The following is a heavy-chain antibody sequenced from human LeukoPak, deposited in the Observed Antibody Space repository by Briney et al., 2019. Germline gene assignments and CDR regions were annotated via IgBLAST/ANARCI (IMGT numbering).Heavy chain of an antibody. D-gene: IGHD4-23*01. V-gene: IGHV4-38-2*02. CDR3: ARVFGGPVSRRFDP. J-gene: IGHJ5*02. Sequence: PSETLSLTCSVSGYSIGSGYDWAWIRQPPGKGLEWIGSINYSGRPYYNPSLKSRVTISVDTSKNQFSLKLSSVTAADTAVYYCARVFGGPVSRRFDPWGQGTLVTVSS. CDR1: GYSIGSGYD. CDR2: INYSGRP.